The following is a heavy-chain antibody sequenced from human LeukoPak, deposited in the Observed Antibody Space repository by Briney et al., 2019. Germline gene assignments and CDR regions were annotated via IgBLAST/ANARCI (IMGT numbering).Heavy chain of an antibody. CDR1: GFTFSSYS. CDR2: ISSDSSYI. CDR3: ARDYKRFSDY. V-gene: IGHV3-21*01. D-gene: IGHD5-24*01. Sequence: GGSLRLSCAASGFTFSSYSMNWVRQAPGKELEWVSSISSDSSYIYYIDSVKGRFTISRDNAKNALYLQMNSLRAEDTAVYYCARDYKRFSDYWGQGSLVTVSS. J-gene: IGHJ4*02.